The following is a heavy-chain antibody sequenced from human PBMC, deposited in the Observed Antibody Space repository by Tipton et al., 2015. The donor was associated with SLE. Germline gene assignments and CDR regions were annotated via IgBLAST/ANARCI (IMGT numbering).Heavy chain of an antibody. CDR2: IYYSGST. V-gene: IGHV4-59*01. D-gene: IGHD2-2*02. J-gene: IGHJ4*02. Sequence: TLSLTCAVYGGSFSGYYWSWIRQHPGKGLEWIGYIYYSGSTNYNPSLKSRVTISVDTSKNQFSLKLSSVTAADTAVYYCARVGAAAAIDYWGQGTLVTVSS. CDR1: GGSFSGYY. CDR3: ARVGAAAAIDY.